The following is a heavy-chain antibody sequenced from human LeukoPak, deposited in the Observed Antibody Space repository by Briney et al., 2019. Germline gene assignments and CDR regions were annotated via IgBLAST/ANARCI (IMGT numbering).Heavy chain of an antibody. D-gene: IGHD4-17*01. CDR1: GYSFTSYW. V-gene: IGHV5-51*01. J-gene: IGHJ3*02. CDR2: IYPGDSDT. CDR3: ARPGYGDYALLDAFDI. Sequence: GESLKISCKGSGYSFTSYWIGWVRQMPGKGLEWMGIIYPGDSDTRYSPSFQGQVTISADKSISTAYLQWSSVKASDTAMYYCARPGYGDYALLDAFDIWGQGTMVTVSS.